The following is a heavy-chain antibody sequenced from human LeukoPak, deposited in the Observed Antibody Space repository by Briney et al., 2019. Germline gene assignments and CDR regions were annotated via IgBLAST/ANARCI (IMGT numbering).Heavy chain of an antibody. CDR1: GFTFSSYA. Sequence: GGSLRLSCAASGFTFSSYAMSWVRQGPGKGLEWVSAMSGNAYYADSVKGRFTISRDDSKNTLYLQMNSLRADDTAIYYRAKTTRYSNSPMDVWGQGTTVTVSS. V-gene: IGHV3-23*01. CDR3: AKTTRYSNSPMDV. J-gene: IGHJ6*02. D-gene: IGHD6-13*01. CDR2: MSGNA.